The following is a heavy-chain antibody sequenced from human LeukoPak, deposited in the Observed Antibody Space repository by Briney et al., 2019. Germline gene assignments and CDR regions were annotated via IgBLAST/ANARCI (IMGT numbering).Heavy chain of an antibody. CDR3: ARNSRIVLMVYDD. CDR2: IYYRGGT. V-gene: IGHV4-59*11. J-gene: IGHJ4*02. Sequence: PSETLSLTCTVSGGSISSHYWTWIRQPPGKGLEWIGYIYYRGGTNYNPSLQSRVTISVDTSKNQFSLKLSSVTAADTAVYYCARNSRIVLMVYDDWGQGTLVTVSS. CDR1: GGSISSHY. D-gene: IGHD2-8*01.